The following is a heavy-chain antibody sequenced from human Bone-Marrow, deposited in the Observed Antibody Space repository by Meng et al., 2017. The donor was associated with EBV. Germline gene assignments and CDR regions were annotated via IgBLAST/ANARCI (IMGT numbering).Heavy chain of an antibody. Sequence: QGQLKGSGPGLVNLSGTLALTCAVSGGSISSSNWWSWVRQPPGKGLEWIGEIYHSGSTNYNPSLKSRVTISVDKSKNQFSLKLSSVTAADTAVYYCARGQSIAVAVSTNYFDYWGQGTLVTVSS. CDR1: GGSISSSNW. CDR3: ARGQSIAVAVSTNYFDY. CDR2: IYHSGST. V-gene: IGHV4-4*02. D-gene: IGHD6-19*01. J-gene: IGHJ4*02.